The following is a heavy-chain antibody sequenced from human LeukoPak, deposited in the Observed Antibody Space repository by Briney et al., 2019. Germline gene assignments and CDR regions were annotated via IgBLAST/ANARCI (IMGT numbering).Heavy chain of an antibody. Sequence: GSLRLSCAASGFTFSSYWMSWIRQPPGKGLEWIGEINHSGSTNYNPSLKSRVTISVDTSKNQFSLKLSSVTAADTAVYYCARLGVWGKGTTVTISS. V-gene: IGHV4-34*01. CDR1: GFTFSSYW. J-gene: IGHJ6*04. CDR3: ARLGV. CDR2: INHSGST.